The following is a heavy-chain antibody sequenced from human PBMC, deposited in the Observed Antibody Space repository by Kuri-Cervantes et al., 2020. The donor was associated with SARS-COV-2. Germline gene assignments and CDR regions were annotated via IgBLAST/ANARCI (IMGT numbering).Heavy chain of an antibody. J-gene: IGHJ6*03. CDR2: IIPIFGTA. CDR1: GGTFSSYA. D-gene: IGHD7-27*01. V-gene: IGHV1-69*13. Sequence: SVKVSCKASGGTFSSYAISWVRQAPGQGLEWMGGIIPIFGTANYAQKFQGRVTVTADESTSTAYMELSSLRSEDTAVYYCARQLGDTYYYYMDVWGKGTTVTVSS. CDR3: ARQLGDTYYYYMDV.